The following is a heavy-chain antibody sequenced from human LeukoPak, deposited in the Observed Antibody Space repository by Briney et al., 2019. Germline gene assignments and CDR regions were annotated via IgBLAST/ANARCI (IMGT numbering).Heavy chain of an antibody. CDR1: GLSFTAYA. CDR3: ARGRGWVDH. Sequence: GGSLTLSCAASGLSFTAYAMRWFRQTPGKGLEWVANIHDDGRVTNYVDSVKGRFTISRDNARNSVYLQMNSLRVEDTSLYYCARGRGWVDHWGQGTLVTVSS. J-gene: IGHJ4*02. CDR2: IHDDGRVT. V-gene: IGHV3-7*01. D-gene: IGHD3-16*01.